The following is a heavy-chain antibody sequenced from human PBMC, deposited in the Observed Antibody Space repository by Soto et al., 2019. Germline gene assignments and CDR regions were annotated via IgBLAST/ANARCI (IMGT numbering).Heavy chain of an antibody. D-gene: IGHD2-15*01. CDR3: TRENIENTDGLYDAFDF. Sequence: ASVKVSCKTSGYTFTDYYTHWVRQAPGQGLEWMGWMNPKSGGAYFAQKFQGRVTLTRDTSIGTDYIEVNSLTSDDTAVYFCTRENIENTDGLYDAFDFWGQGTTVTVSS. J-gene: IGHJ3*01. CDR1: GYTFTDYY. V-gene: IGHV1-2*02. CDR2: MNPKSGGA.